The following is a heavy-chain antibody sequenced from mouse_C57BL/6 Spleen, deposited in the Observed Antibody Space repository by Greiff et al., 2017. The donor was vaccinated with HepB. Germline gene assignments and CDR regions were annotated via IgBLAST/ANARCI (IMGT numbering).Heavy chain of an antibody. D-gene: IGHD1-1*01. CDR2: IYPGNSDT. V-gene: IGHV1-5*01. CDR3: TSLYYYGSSYWYFDV. J-gene: IGHJ1*03. Sequence: EVKLVESGTVLARPGASVKMSCKTSGYTFTSYWMHWVKQRPGQGLEWIGAIYPGNSDTSYNQKFKGKAKLTAVTSASTAYMELSSLTNEDSAVYYCTSLYYYGSSYWYFDVWGTGTTVTVSS. CDR1: GYTFTSYW.